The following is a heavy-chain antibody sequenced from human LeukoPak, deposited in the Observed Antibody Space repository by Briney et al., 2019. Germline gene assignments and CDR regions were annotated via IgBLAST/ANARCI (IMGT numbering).Heavy chain of an antibody. V-gene: IGHV4-59*08. CDR2: IYSSGST. Sequence: RSSETLSLTCTVSGGSISSYYWSWIRQPPGKGLEWIGYIYSSGSTKNNPSLKSRVTISVDTSKNQFSLKLSSVTAADTAVYYCARHGPGSFDYWGQGTLVTVSS. CDR3: ARHGPGSFDY. CDR1: GGSISSYY. D-gene: IGHD3-10*01. J-gene: IGHJ4*02.